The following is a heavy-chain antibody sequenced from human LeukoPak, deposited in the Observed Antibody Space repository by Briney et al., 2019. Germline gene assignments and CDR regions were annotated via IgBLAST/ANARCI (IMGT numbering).Heavy chain of an antibody. CDR1: GGSFRGYY. D-gene: IGHD3-22*01. V-gene: IGHV4-34*01. J-gene: IGHJ4*02. CDR2: INHSGST. CDR3: ASADYYDSSGYYSPFNY. Sequence: SETLSLTCAVYGGSFRGYYWSWIRQPPGKWLEWIGEINHSGSTNYKPSLKSRVTISVDTSKNQFSLKLSSVTAADTAVYYCASADYYDSSGYYSPFNYWGQGTLVTVSS.